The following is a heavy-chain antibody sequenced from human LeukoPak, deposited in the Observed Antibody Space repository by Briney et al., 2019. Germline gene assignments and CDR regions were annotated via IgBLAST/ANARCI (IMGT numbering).Heavy chain of an antibody. J-gene: IGHJ3*02. D-gene: IGHD3-10*01. CDR3: ASGAWDAFDI. CDR2: IYPGDSDT. V-gene: IGHV5-51*01. Sequence: SGXSXXXYWIXXVRQMPGKGLEWMGIIYPGDSDTRYSPSFQGQVTISADKSISTAYLQWSSLKASDTAMYYCASGAWDAFDIWGQGTMVTVSS. CDR1: GXSXXXYW.